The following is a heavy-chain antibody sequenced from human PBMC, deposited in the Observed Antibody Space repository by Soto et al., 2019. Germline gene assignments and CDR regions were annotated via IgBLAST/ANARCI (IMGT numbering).Heavy chain of an antibody. D-gene: IGHD5-12*01. CDR2: ISPTVDTT. J-gene: IGHJ4*02. Sequence: SRRHASGAAGCIIGQLGMSWARQTEKKGLEWVSYISPTVDTTHYADSVKGRFTISRDNARNLLHLQMDSLRDEDTAVYYCASVEGPTVDTMYFDVWGQGTPVTVSS. CDR3: ASVEGPTVDTMYFDV. V-gene: IGHV3-48*02. CDR1: GCIIGQLG.